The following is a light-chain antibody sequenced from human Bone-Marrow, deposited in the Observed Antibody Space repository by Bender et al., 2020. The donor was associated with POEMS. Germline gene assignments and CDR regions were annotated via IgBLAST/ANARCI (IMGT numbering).Light chain of an antibody. CDR2: DVY. Sequence: QSALTQPASVSGSPGQSIAISCAGTSSDVGGYDLVSWYQHHPGKAPKLMIYDVYKRPSEVPDRFSGSRSGTSASLAISGLQSEDEADYYCAVWDDSLNGWVFGGGTKLTVL. J-gene: IGLJ3*02. CDR1: SSDVGGYDL. V-gene: IGLV2-14*01. CDR3: AVWDDSLNGWV.